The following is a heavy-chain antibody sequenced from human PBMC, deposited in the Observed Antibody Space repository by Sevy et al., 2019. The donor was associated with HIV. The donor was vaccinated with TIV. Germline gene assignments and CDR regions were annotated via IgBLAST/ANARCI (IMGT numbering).Heavy chain of an antibody. V-gene: IGHV3-30-3*01. J-gene: IGHJ3*01. CDR3: VRENTILPGGAFDF. CDR1: GFTFSSYP. Sequence: GGALRLSCAASGFTFSSYPMHWVRQAPGKGLEWVAFISFDGTDNYYADPVKGRFTITRDNSKNTLFLQMNSLRAEDTGSYYCVRENTILPGGAFDFWGQGTMVTVSS. CDR2: ISFDGTDN. D-gene: IGHD2-21*01.